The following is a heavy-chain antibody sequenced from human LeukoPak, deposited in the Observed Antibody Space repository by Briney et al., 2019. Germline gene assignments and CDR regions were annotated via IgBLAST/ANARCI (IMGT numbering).Heavy chain of an antibody. J-gene: IGHJ4*02. D-gene: IGHD6-19*01. V-gene: IGHV3-74*01. Sequence: GGSLRLSCAASGFTFSSYWMHWVRQAPGKGLVWVSRINSDGSSTSYADSVKGRFTISRDNAKNTLYLQMNSLRAEDTAVYYCARVHLGGRHPQWQPAVFDYWGQGTLVTVSS. CDR3: ARVHLGGRHPQWQPAVFDY. CDR1: GFTFSSYW. CDR2: INSDGSST.